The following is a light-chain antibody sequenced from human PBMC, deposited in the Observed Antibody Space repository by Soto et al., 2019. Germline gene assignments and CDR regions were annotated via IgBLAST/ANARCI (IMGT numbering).Light chain of an antibody. J-gene: IGKJ4*01. CDR3: QQANSFPLT. CDR2: DAY. V-gene: IGKV1-33*01. Sequence: DIQMIQSPSSLSASVGDRVTITCQASQDISNYLNWYQHKPGKAPKLLIYDAYNLETGVQSRFSGSGSGTEFTLTIRSLQPEDFATYYCQQANSFPLTFGGGTKVDIK. CDR1: QDISNY.